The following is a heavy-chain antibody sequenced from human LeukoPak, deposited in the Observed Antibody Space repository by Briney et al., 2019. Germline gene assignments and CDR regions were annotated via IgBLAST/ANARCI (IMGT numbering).Heavy chain of an antibody. D-gene: IGHD3-10*01. J-gene: IGHJ4*02. CDR1: GFTFSSYA. CDR2: FTSMSRTI. V-gene: IGHV3-21*01. CDR3: ARDSSSILVVRGVDY. Sequence: GGSLRLSCAASGFTFSSYAMTWVRQAPGKGLEWVSPFTSMSRTIYYADSVKGRFTISRDDAKKSLYLQMNSLRAEDTAVYYCARDSSSILVVRGVDYWGQGTLVTVSS.